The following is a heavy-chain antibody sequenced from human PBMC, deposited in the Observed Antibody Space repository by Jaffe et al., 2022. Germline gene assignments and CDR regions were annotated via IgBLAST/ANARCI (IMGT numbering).Heavy chain of an antibody. Sequence: EVQLLESGGGLVQPGGSLRLSCAASGFTFSSYAMSWVRQAPGKGLEWVSAISGSGGSTYYADSVKGRFTISRDNSKNTLYLQMNSLRAEDTAVYYCAKDWRILGELSLGQVDFHHWGQGTLVTVSS. CDR2: ISGSGGST. J-gene: IGHJ1*01. D-gene: IGHD3-16*02. CDR1: GFTFSSYA. CDR3: AKDWRILGELSLGQVDFHH. V-gene: IGHV3-23*01.